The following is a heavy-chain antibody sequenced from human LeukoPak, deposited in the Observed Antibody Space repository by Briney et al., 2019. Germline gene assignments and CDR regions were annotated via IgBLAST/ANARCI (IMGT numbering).Heavy chain of an antibody. CDR1: GGSISSYY. CDR3: ARQLMIDYYYYYYYMDV. V-gene: IGHV4-59*08. CDR2: IYYSGST. D-gene: IGHD3-22*01. Sequence: SETLSLTCTVSGGSISSYYWSWLRQPPGKGLEGIGYIYYSGSTNYNPSLKSRVTISVDTSKNQFSLKLSSVTAADTAVYYCARQLMIDYYYYYYYMDVWGRGTTVTISS. J-gene: IGHJ6*03.